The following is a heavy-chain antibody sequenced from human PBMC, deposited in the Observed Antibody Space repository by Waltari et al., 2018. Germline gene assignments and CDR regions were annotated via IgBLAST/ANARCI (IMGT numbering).Heavy chain of an antibody. CDR1: GYSFTSYW. CDR3: ARHGEAGAAAADFDY. Sequence: EVQLVQSGAEVKKPGESLKISCKGSGYSFTSYWIGWVRQMPGKGLEWMGILYPGDSDTRDSPYFQGKVTISADKSISTAYLQWSSLKASDTAMYYCARHGEAGAAAADFDYWGQGTLVTVSS. CDR2: LYPGDSDT. V-gene: IGHV5-51*01. D-gene: IGHD6-13*01. J-gene: IGHJ4*02.